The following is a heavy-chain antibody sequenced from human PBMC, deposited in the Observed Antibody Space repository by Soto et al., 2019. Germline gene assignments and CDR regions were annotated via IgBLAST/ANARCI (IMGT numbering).Heavy chain of an antibody. Sequence: PGGSLRLSCEASGFSFTLYTMNWVRQAPGTGLEWVSSISSRGSSTYYAESVRGRFTISRDNAKNSLYLHMNSLRAEDTSVYYCARDLKGEEDQLTPIYFDYWGQGSLVTAPQ. J-gene: IGHJ4*02. V-gene: IGHV3-21*01. CDR1: GFSFTLYT. D-gene: IGHD1-1*01. CDR2: ISSRGSST. CDR3: ARDLKGEEDQLTPIYFDY.